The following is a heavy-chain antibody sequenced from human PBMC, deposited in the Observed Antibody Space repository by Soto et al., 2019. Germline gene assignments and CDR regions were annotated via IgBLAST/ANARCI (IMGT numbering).Heavy chain of an antibody. CDR3: ARGRIQLWLGRYYYYGMDV. Sequence: LEILSLTCAVYGGSFSGYCWSWIRQPTGKGLEWIGEINHSGSTNYNPSLKSRVTISVDTSKNQFSLKLSSVTAADTAVYYCARGRIQLWLGRYYYYGMDVWGQGTTVTVSS. D-gene: IGHD5-18*01. CDR2: INHSGST. CDR1: GGSFSGYC. V-gene: IGHV4-34*01. J-gene: IGHJ6*02.